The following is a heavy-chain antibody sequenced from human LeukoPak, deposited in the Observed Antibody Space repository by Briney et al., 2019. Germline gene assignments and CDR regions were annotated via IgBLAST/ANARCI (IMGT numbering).Heavy chain of an antibody. Sequence: PGGSLRLTCAASGFTFSSYAMSWVRQAPGQRLEWVTAISGSSRSTYYANSVTCRFTIPRDNSKNTLNRQMNSLRAEPTSLTFSEKDYYDSSGYYYRYYYYYMDVWGKGITVTVSS. V-gene: IGHV3-23*01. J-gene: IGHJ6*03. CDR1: GFTFSSYA. D-gene: IGHD3-22*01. CDR2: ISGSSRST. CDR3: EKDYYDSSGYYYRYYYYYMDV.